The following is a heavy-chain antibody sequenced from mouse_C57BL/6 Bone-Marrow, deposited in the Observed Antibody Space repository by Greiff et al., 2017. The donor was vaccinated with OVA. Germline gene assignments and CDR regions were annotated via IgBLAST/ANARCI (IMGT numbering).Heavy chain of an antibody. CDR3: ARHSQTGRGDY. Sequence: QVQLKQSGAELARPGASVKMSCKASGYTFTSYTIHWVKQRPGQGLEWIGYINPSSGYTKYNKKFKDKATLTADKSSSTAYMQLSSLTSEDSAVYYCARHSQTGRGDYWGQGTTLTVSS. D-gene: IGHD4-1*01. CDR1: GYTFTSYT. CDR2: INPSSGYT. J-gene: IGHJ2*01. V-gene: IGHV1-4*01.